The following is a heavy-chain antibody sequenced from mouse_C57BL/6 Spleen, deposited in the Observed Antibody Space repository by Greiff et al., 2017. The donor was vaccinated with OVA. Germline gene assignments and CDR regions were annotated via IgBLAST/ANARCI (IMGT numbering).Heavy chain of an antibody. D-gene: IGHD4-1*01. J-gene: IGHJ2*01. V-gene: IGHV14-2*01. CDR3: AREHTTGYYFDY. CDR1: GFNIKDYY. Sequence: VQLKESGAELVKPGASVKLSCTASGFNIKDYYMHWVKQRTEQGLEWIGRIDPEDGETEYAPKFQGKATITADTSSNTAYLQLSSLTSEDTAVYYCAREHTTGYYFDYWGQGTTLTVSS. CDR2: IDPEDGET.